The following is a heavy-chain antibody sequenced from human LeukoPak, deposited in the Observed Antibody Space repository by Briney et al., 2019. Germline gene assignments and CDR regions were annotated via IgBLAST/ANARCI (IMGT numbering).Heavy chain of an antibody. D-gene: IGHD5-24*01. V-gene: IGHV3-23*01. J-gene: IGHJ4*02. CDR2: ISGSGGST. CDR3: AKLSSTGRDGYNPA. CDR1: GFTISNYG. Sequence: GGSLRLSCAVSGFTISNYGMSWVRQAPGKGLEWVSAISGSGGSTYYADSVKGRFTISRDNPKNTLYLQMNSLRAEDTAVYYCAKLSSTGRDGYNPAWGQGTLVTVSS.